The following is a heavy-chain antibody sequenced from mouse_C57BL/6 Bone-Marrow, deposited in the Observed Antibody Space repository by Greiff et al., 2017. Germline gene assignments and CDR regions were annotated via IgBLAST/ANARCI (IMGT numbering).Heavy chain of an antibody. V-gene: IGHV1-4*01. CDR1: GYTFTSYT. J-gene: IGHJ4*01. CDR2: INPSSGHT. D-gene: IGHD2-3*01. CDR3: ARCGYYKGYAMDY. Sequence: QVQLKESGAELARPGASVKMSCKASGYTFTSYTMHWVKQRPGQGLEWIGYINPSSGHTKCNQKFKDKATLTADKSSSTAYMPLSSLTSEDSPVYYFARCGYYKGYAMDYGDRGTSVTVTS.